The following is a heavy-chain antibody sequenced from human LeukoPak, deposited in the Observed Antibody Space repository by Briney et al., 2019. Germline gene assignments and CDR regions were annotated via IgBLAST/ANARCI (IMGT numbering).Heavy chain of an antibody. J-gene: IGHJ4*02. CDR3: ARDLVYYDSSGSFDY. D-gene: IGHD3-22*01. V-gene: IGHV3-7*01. CDR2: IKQDGSEK. CDR1: GFTFSSYW. Sequence: PGGSLRLSCAASGFTFSSYWMSWVRQAPGKGLEWVANIKQDGSEKYYVDSVKGRFTISRDNAKNSLYLQMNSLRAEDTAVYYCARDLVYYDSSGSFDYWGQGTLVTVSS.